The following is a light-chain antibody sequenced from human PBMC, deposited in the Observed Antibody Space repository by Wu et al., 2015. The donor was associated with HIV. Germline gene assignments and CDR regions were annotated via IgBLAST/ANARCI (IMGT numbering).Light chain of an antibody. J-gene: IGKJ1*01. CDR1: QSVSSAY. CDR2: GAS. Sequence: EVVLTQSPGTLSLSPGERATLSCRASQSVSSAYLAWYQQKLGQAPRLLIYGASSRATGIPDRFSGSGSGTDFTLTINRLEPEDFAVYYCQQYGYSQTFGQGTKVEIK. V-gene: IGKV3-20*01. CDR3: QQYGYSQT.